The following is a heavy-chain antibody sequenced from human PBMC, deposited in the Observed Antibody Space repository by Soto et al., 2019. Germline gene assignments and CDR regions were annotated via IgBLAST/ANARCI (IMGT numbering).Heavy chain of an antibody. J-gene: IGHJ6*02. CDR1: GFTFSSYA. D-gene: IGHD3-10*01. Sequence: DVQLLESGGHLVQPGGSLRLSCAASGFTFSSYAMSWVRQAPGKGLEWVASVSAGGDMTYYSDSVKGRFTIYRDNSNNARFLQMNSLRIEDTALYYCARGDRGGSGSPASYYYSGLDVWGQGATVTVS. CDR3: ARGDRGGSGSPASYYYSGLDV. CDR2: VSAGGDMT. V-gene: IGHV3-23*01.